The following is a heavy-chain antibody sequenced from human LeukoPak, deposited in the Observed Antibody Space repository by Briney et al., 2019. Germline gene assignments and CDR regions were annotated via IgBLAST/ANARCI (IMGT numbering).Heavy chain of an antibody. Sequence: SETLSLTCTVSGGSISSHYWSWIRRPPGKGLEWIGYIYYSGSTNYNPSLKSRVTISVDTSKNQFSLKLSSVTAADTAVYYCARGVDTSYYYYMDVWGKGTTVTVSS. J-gene: IGHJ6*03. CDR1: GGSISSHY. CDR2: IYYSGST. CDR3: ARGVDTSYYYYMDV. D-gene: IGHD5-18*01. V-gene: IGHV4-59*11.